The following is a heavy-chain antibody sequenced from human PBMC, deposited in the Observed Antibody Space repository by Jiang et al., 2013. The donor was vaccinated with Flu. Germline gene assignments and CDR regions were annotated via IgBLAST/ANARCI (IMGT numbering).Heavy chain of an antibody. V-gene: IGHV1-2*04. CDR2: INPNSGGT. D-gene: IGHD3-10*01. Sequence: GAEVKKPGASVKVSCKASGYTFTGYYMHWVRQAPGQGLEWMGWINPNSGGTNYAQKFQGWVTMTRDTSISTAYMELSRLRSDDTAVYYCAASMVRGVITYYFDYWGQGTLVTVSS. CDR1: GYTFTGYY. CDR3: AASMVRGVITYYFDY. J-gene: IGHJ4*02.